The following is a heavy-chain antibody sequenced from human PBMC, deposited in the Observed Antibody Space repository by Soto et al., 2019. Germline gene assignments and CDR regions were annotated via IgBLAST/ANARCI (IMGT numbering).Heavy chain of an antibody. V-gene: IGHV4-39*01. CDR3: ARQDCSSNSCYTNMKWFDP. J-gene: IGHJ5*02. Sequence: SETLSLTCTVSGGSISSSSYYWGWIRQPPGKGLEWIGSIYYSGSTYYNPSLKSRVTISVDTSKNQFSLKLSSVTAADTAVYYCARQDCSSNSCYTNMKWFDPWGQGTLVTVSS. D-gene: IGHD2-2*02. CDR1: GGSISSSSYY. CDR2: IYYSGST.